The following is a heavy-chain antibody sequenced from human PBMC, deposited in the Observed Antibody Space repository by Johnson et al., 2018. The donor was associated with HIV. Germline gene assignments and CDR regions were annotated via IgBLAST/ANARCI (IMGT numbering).Heavy chain of an antibody. Sequence: VQLVESGGGLIQPGGSLRLSCAASGFTVSSNHMRWVRQAPGKGLEWVSVIYSGGSTYYADSVKGRFTISRDNSKNTLFLQMNSLRDEDTAVYFCAKGGVWEIPLGFGAVDFWGQGTMVSASS. V-gene: IGHV3-66*03. CDR2: IYSGGST. CDR1: GFTVSSNH. J-gene: IGHJ3*01. D-gene: IGHD1-26*01. CDR3: AKGGVWEIPLGFGAVDF.